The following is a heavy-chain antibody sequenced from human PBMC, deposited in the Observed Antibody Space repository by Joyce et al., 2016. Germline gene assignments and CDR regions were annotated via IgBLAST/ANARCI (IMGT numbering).Heavy chain of an antibody. Sequence: EVQLLESGGGLVQPGGSLRLSCAASRFAFSSYAISWVRQAPGKGLGWVATIGSRGGSTYYADSVKGRFTISRDNSENTLYLQMNSLRAGETAVYYCAKDQDYGDYSVDYWGQGTLVTVSS. J-gene: IGHJ4*02. CDR3: AKDQDYGDYSVDY. V-gene: IGHV3-23*01. CDR1: RFAFSSYA. D-gene: IGHD4-17*01. CDR2: IGSRGGST.